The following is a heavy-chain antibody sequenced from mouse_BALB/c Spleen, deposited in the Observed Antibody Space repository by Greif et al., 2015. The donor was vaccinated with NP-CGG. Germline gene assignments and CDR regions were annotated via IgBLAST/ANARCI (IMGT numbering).Heavy chain of an antibody. CDR1: GYAFTNYL. J-gene: IGHJ3*01. CDR2: INPGSGGT. V-gene: IGHV1-54*01. D-gene: IGHD2-10*01. CDR3: ARTYYGNPAWFAY. Sequence: QVHVKQSGAELVRPGTSVKVSCKASGYAFTNYLIEWVKQRPGQGLEWIGVINPGSGGTNYNEKFKGKATLTADKSSSTAYMQLSSLTSDDSAVYFRARTYYGNPAWFAYWGQGTLVTVSA.